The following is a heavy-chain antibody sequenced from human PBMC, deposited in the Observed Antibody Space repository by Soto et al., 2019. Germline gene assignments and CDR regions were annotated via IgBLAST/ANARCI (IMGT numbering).Heavy chain of an antibody. V-gene: IGHV3-23*01. CDR2: ISGSGGST. CDR1: GFTFSSYA. CDR3: AKGVDRGWYYYYGMDV. J-gene: IGHJ6*02. D-gene: IGHD2-15*01. Sequence: PGGSLRLSCAASGFTFSSYAMSWVRQAPGKGLEWVSAISGSGGSTYYADSVKGRFTISRDNSKNTLYLQMNSLRAEDTAVYYCAKGVDRGWYYYYGMDVWGQGTTVTVSS.